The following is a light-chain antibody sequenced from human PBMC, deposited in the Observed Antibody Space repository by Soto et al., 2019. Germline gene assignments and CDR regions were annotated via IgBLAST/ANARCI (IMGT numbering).Light chain of an antibody. CDR1: SSNIGAGYD. CDR2: GNS. CDR3: QSYDSRLSGSV. V-gene: IGLV1-40*01. Sequence: QSVLTQPPSVSGAPGQRVTISCTGSSSNIGAGYDGHGYQQLPGTAPKLLIFGNSNRPSGVPDRFSGSKSGTSASLAITGLQAEDEADYYCQSYDSRLSGSVFGGGTKLTVL. J-gene: IGLJ2*01.